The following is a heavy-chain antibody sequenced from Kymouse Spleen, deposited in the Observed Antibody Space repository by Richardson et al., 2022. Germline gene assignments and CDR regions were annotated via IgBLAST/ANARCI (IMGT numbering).Heavy chain of an antibody. CDR2: IYYSGST. CDR3: ARGSGSFGDY. V-gene: IGHV4-59*01. J-gene: IGHJ4*02. D-gene: IGHD1-26*01. CDR1: GGSISSYY. Sequence: QVQLQESGPGLVKPSETLSLTCTVSGGSISSYYWSWIRQPPGKGLEWIGYIYYSGSTNYNPSLKSRVTISVDTSKNQFSLKLSSVTAADTAVYYCARGSGSFGDYWGQGTLVTVSS.